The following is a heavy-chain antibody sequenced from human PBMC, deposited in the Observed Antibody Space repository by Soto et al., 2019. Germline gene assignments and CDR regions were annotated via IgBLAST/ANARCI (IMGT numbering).Heavy chain of an antibody. V-gene: IGHV1-24*01. CDR3: TARPYVTLFDY. Sequence: QVQLVQSGAEVKKPGASVKVSCKVSGYTLTELSMHWVRQAPGKGLEWMGGFDPEDGETIYAQKFQGRVTMIEDTSTDTAYMELSSLRSEDTAVYYCTARPYVTLFDYWGQGTLVTVSS. CDR1: GYTLTELS. J-gene: IGHJ4*02. D-gene: IGHD3-16*01. CDR2: FDPEDGET.